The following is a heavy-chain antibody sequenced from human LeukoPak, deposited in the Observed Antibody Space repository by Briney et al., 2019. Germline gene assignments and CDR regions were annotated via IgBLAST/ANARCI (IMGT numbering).Heavy chain of an antibody. D-gene: IGHD2-15*01. Sequence: SETLSLTCAVYGGSFSGYYWSWIRQPPGKGLEWIGEINHSGSTNYNPSLKSRVTISVDTSKNQFSLELSSVAAADTAVYYCARGLIVVVVAAIRSGNYGMDVWGQGTTVTVSS. V-gene: IGHV4-34*01. CDR3: ARGLIVVVVAAIRSGNYGMDV. CDR2: INHSGST. CDR1: GGSFSGYY. J-gene: IGHJ6*02.